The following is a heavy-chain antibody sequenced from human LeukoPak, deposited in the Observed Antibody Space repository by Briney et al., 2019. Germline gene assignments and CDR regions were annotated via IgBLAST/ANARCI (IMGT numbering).Heavy chain of an antibody. Sequence: PSETLSLTCAVSGGSISSGGYSWSWIRQPPGEGLEWIGYIYHSGSTYYNPSLKSRVTISVDRSKNQFSLKLSSVTAADTAVYYCARGEYSYGSYYFDYWGQGTLVTVSS. J-gene: IGHJ4*02. CDR1: GGSISSGGYS. CDR3: ARGEYSYGSYYFDY. D-gene: IGHD5-18*01. V-gene: IGHV4-30-2*01. CDR2: IYHSGST.